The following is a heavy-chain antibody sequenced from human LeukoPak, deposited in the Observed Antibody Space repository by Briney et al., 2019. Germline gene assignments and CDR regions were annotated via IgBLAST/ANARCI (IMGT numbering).Heavy chain of an antibody. V-gene: IGHV4-61*01. Sequence: SETLSLTCTVSGGSVSSGSSYWIWIRQPPGKGLEWIGYSYYIGSTNYNPSLKSRVTISVDTSKNQFSLKLRSVTAADTAGYYCARTDLGRHFDYWGQGTLVTVSS. D-gene: IGHD1-26*01. CDR3: ARTDLGRHFDY. J-gene: IGHJ4*02. CDR1: GGSVSSGSSY. CDR2: SYYIGST.